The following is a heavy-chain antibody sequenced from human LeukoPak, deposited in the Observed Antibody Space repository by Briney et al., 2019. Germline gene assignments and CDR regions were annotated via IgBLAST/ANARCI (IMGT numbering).Heavy chain of an antibody. V-gene: IGHV4-4*07. J-gene: IGHJ6*02. CDR2: IYTSGST. D-gene: IGHD4-17*01. Sequence: PSETLSLTCAVSGGSISSYYWSWIRQPAGKGLEWIGRIYTSGSTNYNPSLKSRVTMSVDTSKNQFSLKLSSVTAADTAVYYCARDRVTVTTYAYYYGMDVRGQGTTVTVSS. CDR3: ARDRVTVTTYAYYYGMDV. CDR1: GGSISSYY.